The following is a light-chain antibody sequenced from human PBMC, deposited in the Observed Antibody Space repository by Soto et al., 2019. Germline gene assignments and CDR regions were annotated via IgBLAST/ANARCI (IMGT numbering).Light chain of an antibody. CDR3: QQRSNWPIT. Sequence: IVLTHSPVTLSWPPLYRATRTFMASQSVSRYLAWYQQKPDQAPRLLIYDAFTRATGIPARFSGSGSGTDFTLTISSLEPEDFVVYYCQQRSNWPITFGQGTRLEIK. CDR1: QSVSRY. J-gene: IGKJ5*01. CDR2: DAF. V-gene: IGKV3-11*01.